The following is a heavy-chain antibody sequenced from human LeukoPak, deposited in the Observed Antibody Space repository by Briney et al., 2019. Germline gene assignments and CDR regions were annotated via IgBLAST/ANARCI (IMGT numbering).Heavy chain of an antibody. CDR2: INPGDAST. D-gene: IGHD6-19*01. J-gene: IGHJ4*02. Sequence: GASVKVSCKESVYTFSSYYMHWVRQAPGHGLEWLGIINPGDASTSYAQKFQGRVTMTRDTSTTTVYMELSSLRSEDTAVYYCATGRGSSGFFDYWGQGALVTVSS. V-gene: IGHV1-46*01. CDR1: VYTFSSYY. CDR3: ATGRGSSGFFDY.